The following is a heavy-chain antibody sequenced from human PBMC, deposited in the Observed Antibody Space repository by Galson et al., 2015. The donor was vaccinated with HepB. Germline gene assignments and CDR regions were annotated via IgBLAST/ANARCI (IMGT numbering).Heavy chain of an antibody. D-gene: IGHD2-2*02. CDR3: ARDRRGVPAAIPYEGFGEPLDY. V-gene: IGHV3-33*01. CDR1: GFTFSSYG. Sequence: SLRLSCAASGFTFSSYGMHWVRQAPGKGLEWVAVIWYDGSNKYYADSVKGRFTISRDNSKNTLYLQMNSLRAEDTAVYYCARDRRGVPAAIPYEGFGEPLDYWGQGTLVTVSS. CDR2: IWYDGSNK. J-gene: IGHJ4*02.